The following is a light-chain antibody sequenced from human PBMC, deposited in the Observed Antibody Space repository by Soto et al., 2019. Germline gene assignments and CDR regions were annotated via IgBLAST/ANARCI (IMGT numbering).Light chain of an antibody. Sequence: QSVLTQPASVSGSPGQSITISCTGTSSDVGGYNYVSWYQQHPGKAPKLMIYEVSNRPSGVSNRFSGSKSGNTASLPISGLQAEDEADYYCSSYTSSRTMVFGGGTKLTVL. V-gene: IGLV2-14*01. CDR1: SSDVGGYNY. J-gene: IGLJ2*01. CDR3: SSYTSSRTMV. CDR2: EVS.